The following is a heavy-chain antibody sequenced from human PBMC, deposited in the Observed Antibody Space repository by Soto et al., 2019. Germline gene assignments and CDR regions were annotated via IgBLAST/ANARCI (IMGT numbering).Heavy chain of an antibody. V-gene: IGHV4-30-2*01. J-gene: IGHJ4*02. CDR1: DGSISSGGFS. Sequence: LQLQESGSGLVKPSQTLSLTCAVSDGSISSGGFSWSWIRQPPGKGLESIGYIYHSGSTYYNPSRKSRVTISVDRSKNQFSLKLSSVTAADMAVYYCAGGIAARPLGYWGQGTLVTVSS. D-gene: IGHD6-6*01. CDR2: IYHSGST. CDR3: AGGIAARPLGY.